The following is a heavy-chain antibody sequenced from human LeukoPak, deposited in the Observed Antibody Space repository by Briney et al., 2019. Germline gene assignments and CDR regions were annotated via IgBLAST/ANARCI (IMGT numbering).Heavy chain of an antibody. V-gene: IGHV4-39*01. CDR2: IYYSGST. CDR1: GGSISSSSYY. J-gene: IGHJ6*02. CDR3: ARRYDFWSGANDYYYYGMDV. Sequence: SETLSLTCTVSGGSISSSSYYWGWIRQPPGTGLEWIGSIYYSGSTYYNPSLKSRVTISVDTSKNQFSLKLSSVTAADTAVYYCARRYDFWSGANDYYYYGMDVWGQGTTVTVSS. D-gene: IGHD3-3*01.